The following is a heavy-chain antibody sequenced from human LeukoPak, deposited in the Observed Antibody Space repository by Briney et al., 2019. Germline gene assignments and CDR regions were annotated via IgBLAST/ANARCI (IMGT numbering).Heavy chain of an antibody. V-gene: IGHV4-4*07. CDR1: GGSISSYY. Sequence: SETLSLTCTVSGGSISSYYWSWIRQPAGKGLEWIGRIYTSGSTNYNPSLKSRVTMSVDSFKNQLSLKVSSVTAAYTAVYYCARGPPEGYYYYMDVWGKGTTVTVSS. CDR2: IYTSGST. J-gene: IGHJ6*03. CDR3: ARGPPEGYYYYMDV.